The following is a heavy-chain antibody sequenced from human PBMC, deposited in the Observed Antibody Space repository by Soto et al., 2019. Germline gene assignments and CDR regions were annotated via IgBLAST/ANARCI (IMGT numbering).Heavy chain of an antibody. J-gene: IGHJ5*02. V-gene: IGHV3-72*01. CDR1: GFTSSDHY. CDR3: AMEGSGPGWT. Sequence: GGSLRLSCAASGFTSSDHYMDWVRQAPGKGLEWVGRTRNKPNSYTTEYAASVRGRFTISSDDSKNSLYLQMNSLKTEDTAVYYCAMEGSGPGWTWGQGTLVTVSS. CDR2: TRNKPNSYTT. D-gene: IGHD3-10*01.